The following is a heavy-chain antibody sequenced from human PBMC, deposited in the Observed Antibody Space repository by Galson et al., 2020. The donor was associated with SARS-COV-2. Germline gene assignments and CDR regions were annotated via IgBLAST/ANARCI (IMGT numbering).Heavy chain of an antibody. D-gene: IGHD3-10*01. CDR3: ARVLLYYYYYYMDV. CDR1: GFTISRYE. J-gene: IGHJ6*03. CDR2: ISSSGSTI. Sequence: GGPLRLSCAASGFTISRYEMNWVRQAPGKGLAWVSYISSSGSTIYYADSVKGRFTIPRDNAKNSLYLQMNSLRAEDTAVYYCARVLLYYYYYYMDVWGKGTTVTVSS. V-gene: IGHV3-48*03.